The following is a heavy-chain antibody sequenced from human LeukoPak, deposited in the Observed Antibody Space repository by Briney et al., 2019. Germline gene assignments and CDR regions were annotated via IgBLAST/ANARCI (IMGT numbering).Heavy chain of an antibody. CDR3: AREDNWNYDY. D-gene: IGHD1-7*01. CDR2: LNPNSGVT. V-gene: IGHV1-2*02. Sequence: GASVKVSCKASGYTFNRAYMHWGRQAPGHGLEWMGWLNPNSGVTKYAQKFQGRVTMTRDTSISTAYMELSSLRSDDTGVYYCAREDNWNYDYWGQGTLVTVSS. CDR1: GYTFNRAY. J-gene: IGHJ4*02.